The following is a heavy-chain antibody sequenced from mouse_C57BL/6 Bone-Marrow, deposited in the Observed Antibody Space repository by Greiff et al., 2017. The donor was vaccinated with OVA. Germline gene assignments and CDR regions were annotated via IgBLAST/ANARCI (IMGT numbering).Heavy chain of an antibody. V-gene: IGHV1-69*01. CDR3: AIEVHDSSGSKYYFDD. CDR1: GYTFTSYW. J-gene: IGHJ2*01. CDR2: IDPADSYT. D-gene: IGHD1-1*01. Sequence: QVQLQQPGAELVMPGASVKLSCKASGYTFTSYWMHWVKQRPGQGLEWIGEIDPADSYTNYNQTFKGKSTLTVDTSSSTTYMQLSSLTSEDPAVYDCAIEVHDSSGSKYYFDDWGKGTTLTVSS.